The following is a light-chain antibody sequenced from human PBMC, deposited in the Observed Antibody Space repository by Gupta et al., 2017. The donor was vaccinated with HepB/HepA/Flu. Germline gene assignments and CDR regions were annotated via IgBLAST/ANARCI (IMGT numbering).Light chain of an antibody. Sequence: DIVMTQSPDSLFVSLGERATINCKPSQSVLYSSNNKNYLAWYQQKPGQPPNLLIYWASTRESGIPDRFSGSGSGTDFTLTISSLQAEDVAVYYCQQDDNIPLTFGRGTKVEIK. CDR1: QSVLYSSNNKNY. V-gene: IGKV4-1*01. CDR2: WAS. CDR3: QQDDNIPLT. J-gene: IGKJ4*01.